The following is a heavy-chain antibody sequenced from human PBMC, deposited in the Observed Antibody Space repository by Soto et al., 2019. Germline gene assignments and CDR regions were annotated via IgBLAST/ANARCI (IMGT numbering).Heavy chain of an antibody. CDR1: GFAFSSYG. V-gene: IGHV3-33*01. CDR3: ARVGPEVGIFLEY. Sequence: QVQLVESGGGVVQPGKSLRLSCEASGFAFSSYGMHWVRQAPGKGLEWVAVIWYDGSNEHYADSVKGRFTISRDNSKNTLYLQMNSLRPEDTAVYYCARVGPEVGIFLEYWGQGTLVTVSS. D-gene: IGHD2-2*01. CDR2: IWYDGSNE. J-gene: IGHJ4*02.